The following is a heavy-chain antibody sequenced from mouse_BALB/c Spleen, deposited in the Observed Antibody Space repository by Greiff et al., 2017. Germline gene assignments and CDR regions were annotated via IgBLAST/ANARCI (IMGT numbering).Heavy chain of an antibody. CDR2: IWSGGST. V-gene: IGHV2-2*02. J-gene: IGHJ4*01. CDR1: GFSLTIYG. Sequence: QVQLKESGPGLVQPSQSLSITCTVSGFSLTIYGVHWVRQSPGKGLEWLGVIWSGGSTDYNAAFISRLSISKDNSKSQVFFKMNSLQANDTAIYYCARTLPIYYAMDYWGQGTSVTVSS. CDR3: ARTLPIYYAMDY.